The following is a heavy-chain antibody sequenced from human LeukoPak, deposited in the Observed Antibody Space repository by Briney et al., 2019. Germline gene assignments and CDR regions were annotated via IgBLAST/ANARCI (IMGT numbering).Heavy chain of an antibody. V-gene: IGHV1-46*01. CDR1: GYTFTGYY. Sequence: ASVKVSCKSSGYTFTGYYMHWVRQAPGQGLEWMGVINPSGSSTGYARKFQGRVTMTRDMSTSTVYMDLSSLRSEDTAVYYCARGYCSGGSCYFRDTGVNDAFDIWGQGTMVTVSS. CDR3: ARGYCSGGSCYFRDTGVNDAFDI. J-gene: IGHJ3*02. CDR2: INPSGSST. D-gene: IGHD2-15*01.